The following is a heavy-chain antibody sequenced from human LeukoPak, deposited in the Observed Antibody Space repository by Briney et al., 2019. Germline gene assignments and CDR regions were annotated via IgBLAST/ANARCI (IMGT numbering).Heavy chain of an antibody. V-gene: IGHV4-34*01. Sequence: SETLSLTCAVYGGSFSGYYWSWIRRPPGKGLEWIGGINHSGSTNYNPSLKSRVTISVDTSKNQFSLKLSSVTAADTAVYYCARVTTGRFVWYYYYMDVWGKGTTVTVSS. CDR2: INHSGST. J-gene: IGHJ6*03. CDR3: ARVTTGRFVWYYYYMDV. D-gene: IGHD4-17*01. CDR1: GGSFSGYY.